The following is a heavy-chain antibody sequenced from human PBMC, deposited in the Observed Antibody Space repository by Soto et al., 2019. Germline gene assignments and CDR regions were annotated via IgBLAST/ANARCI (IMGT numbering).Heavy chain of an antibody. CDR3: ARAVWRDDYDWGYFDL. Sequence: QVQLVESGGGVVQPGRSLRLSCAASGFTFSSYAMHWVRQAPGKGLEWVAVISYDGSNKYYADSVKGRFTISRDNSKNTVYLQMSRLRHEDTAVYYCARAVWRDDYDWGYFDLWGRGTLVTVSS. CDR2: ISYDGSNK. D-gene: IGHD3-16*01. CDR1: GFTFSSYA. V-gene: IGHV3-30-3*01. J-gene: IGHJ2*01.